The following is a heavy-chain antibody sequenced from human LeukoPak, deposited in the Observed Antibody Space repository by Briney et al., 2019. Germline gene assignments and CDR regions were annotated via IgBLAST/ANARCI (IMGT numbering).Heavy chain of an antibody. D-gene: IGHD1-7*01. V-gene: IGHV3-7*01. CDR2: IKQDGSEK. J-gene: IGHJ6*03. Sequence: GGSLRLSCAASGFTFSIYWMSWVRQAPGKGLEWVANIKQDGSEKYYVDSVKGRFTISRDNAKNSLYLQMNSLRAEDTAVYYCARESGTTWNYYYYMDVWGKGTTVTVSS. CDR1: GFTFSIYW. CDR3: ARESGTTWNYYYYMDV.